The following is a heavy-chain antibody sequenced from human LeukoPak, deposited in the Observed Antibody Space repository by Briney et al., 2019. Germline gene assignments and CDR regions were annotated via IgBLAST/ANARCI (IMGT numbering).Heavy chain of an antibody. D-gene: IGHD6-19*01. CDR1: GFTFSIYA. CDR2: ISGSAEST. Sequence: PGGSLRLSCAASGFTFSIYAMNWVRQAPGKGLEWVSGISGSAESTYYADSVKGRFTISRDISKNTLYLQMNSLRAEDTAVYYCAKGRSGGYLPDFDYWVEGTLVTVSS. J-gene: IGHJ4*02. V-gene: IGHV3-23*01. CDR3: AKGRSGGYLPDFDY.